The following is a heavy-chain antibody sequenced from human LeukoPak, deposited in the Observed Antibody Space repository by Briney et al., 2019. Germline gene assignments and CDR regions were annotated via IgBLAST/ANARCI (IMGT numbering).Heavy chain of an antibody. CDR2: ISWNSGSI. J-gene: IGHJ4*02. CDR1: GFTFDDYA. CDR3: AKDHYYDSGGYTDY. Sequence: GGSLRLSCAASGFTFDDYAMHWVRQAPGKGLEWVSGISWNSGSIGYADSVKGRFTISRDNAKNSLYLQMNSLRAEDTALYYCAKDHYYDSGGYTDYWGQGTLVTVSS. V-gene: IGHV3-9*01. D-gene: IGHD3-22*01.